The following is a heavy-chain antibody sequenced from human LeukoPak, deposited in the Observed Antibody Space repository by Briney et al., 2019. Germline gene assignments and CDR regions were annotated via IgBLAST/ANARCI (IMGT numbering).Heavy chain of an antibody. CDR2: IYAGDSDT. V-gene: IGHV5-51*01. Sequence: GESLKISCQGSGYSFTTYWIGWVRQMPGKGLEWMGIIYAGDSDTRYSPSFQGQVTISADKSISTAYLQWSSLKASDTAMYYCARHLRLWQNWFDPWGQGTLVTVSS. CDR3: ARHLRLWQNWFDP. D-gene: IGHD5-18*01. CDR1: GYSFTTYW. J-gene: IGHJ5*02.